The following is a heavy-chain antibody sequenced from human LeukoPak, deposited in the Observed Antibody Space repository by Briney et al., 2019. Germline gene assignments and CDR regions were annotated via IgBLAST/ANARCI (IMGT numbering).Heavy chain of an antibody. V-gene: IGHV1-24*01. Sequence: GASVKVSCKVSGYTLTELSMHWVRQAPGKGLEWMGGFDPEDGETIYAQKFQGRVTMTEDTSTDTAYLELSSLRSEDTAVYYCARVGRITIFGVDLKNWFDPWGQGTLVTVSS. CDR1: GYTLTELS. CDR3: ARVGRITIFGVDLKNWFDP. J-gene: IGHJ5*02. CDR2: FDPEDGET. D-gene: IGHD3-3*01.